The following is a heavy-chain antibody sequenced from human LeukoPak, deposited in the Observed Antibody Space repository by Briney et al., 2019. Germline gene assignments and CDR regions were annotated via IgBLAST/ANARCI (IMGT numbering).Heavy chain of an antibody. CDR1: GGSISSGDYF. CDR3: ARVEVAAAGNWFDP. Sequence: SETLSLTCTVSGGSISSGDYFWGWIRQPPGKGLEWIASIYYSGTTHYNPSLKSRVTMSVDTSKNQFSLKLSSVTAADTAVYYCARVEVAAAGNWFDPWGQGTLVTVSS. D-gene: IGHD6-13*01. V-gene: IGHV4-39*01. J-gene: IGHJ5*02. CDR2: IYYSGTT.